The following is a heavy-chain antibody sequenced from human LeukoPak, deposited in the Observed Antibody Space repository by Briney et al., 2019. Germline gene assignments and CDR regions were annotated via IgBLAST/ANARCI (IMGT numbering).Heavy chain of an antibody. CDR2: ISYDGANK. CDR1: GYIFSDSA. V-gene: IGHV3-30-3*01. CDR3: ESGRTLNDLLDS. Sequence: GGSLRLSCAASGYIFSDSASHWVRNAPGKGLEWVALISYDGANKDYSDSERGRFTLSRDNSKKTVSLQMNTVSPEHSAVYFYESGRTLNDLLDSWGQGTLVTVSS. J-gene: IGHJ4*02. D-gene: IGHD1-1*01.